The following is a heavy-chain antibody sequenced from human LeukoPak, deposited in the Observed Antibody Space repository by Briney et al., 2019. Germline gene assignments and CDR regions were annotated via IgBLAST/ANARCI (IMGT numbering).Heavy chain of an antibody. D-gene: IGHD2-2*01. V-gene: IGHV3-21*04. CDR2: ISSSSSSYI. Sequence: GGSLRLSCAASGFTFSSYSMNWVRQAPGKGLEWVSSISSSSSSYIYYADSVKGRFTISRDNAKNSLYLQMNGLRAEDTAVYYCAKDRGVVPAYFDYWGQGTLVTVSS. CDR3: AKDRGVVPAYFDY. CDR1: GFTFSSYS. J-gene: IGHJ4*02.